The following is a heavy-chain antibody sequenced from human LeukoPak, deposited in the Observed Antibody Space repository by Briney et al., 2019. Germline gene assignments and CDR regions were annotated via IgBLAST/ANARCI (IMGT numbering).Heavy chain of an antibody. J-gene: IGHJ4*02. V-gene: IGHV4-34*01. CDR3: ARGVPGY. CDR1: GGSFSGYY. CDR2: INHSGST. Sequence: PSETLSLTCAVYGGSFSGYYWSWIRQPPGKGLEWTGEINHSGSTNYNPSLKSRVTISVDTSKNQFSLKLSSVTAADTAVYYCARGVPGYWGQGMLVTVSS.